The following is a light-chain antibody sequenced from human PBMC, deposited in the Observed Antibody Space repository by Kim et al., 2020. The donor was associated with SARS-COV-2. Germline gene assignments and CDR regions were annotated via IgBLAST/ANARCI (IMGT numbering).Light chain of an antibody. CDR2: QDS. Sequence: SYELTQPPSVSVSPGQTASITCSGDKLGDKYACWYQQKPGQSPVLVIYQDSKRPSGIPERFSGSNSGNTATLTISGTQAMDEADYYCQAWDSTWVSGGGT. J-gene: IGLJ3*02. CDR3: QAWDSTWV. CDR1: KLGDKY. V-gene: IGLV3-1*01.